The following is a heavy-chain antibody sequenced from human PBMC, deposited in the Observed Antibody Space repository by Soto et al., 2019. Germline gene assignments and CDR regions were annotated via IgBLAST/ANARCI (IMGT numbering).Heavy chain of an antibody. J-gene: IGHJ4*02. CDR3: AKGVGDPLLWFGELGDY. Sequence: QVQLVESGGGVVQPGRSLRLSCAASGFTFSSYGMHWVRQAPGKGLEWVAVISYDGSNKYYADSVKGRFTISRDNSKNTLYLQMNSLRAEDTAVYYCAKGVGDPLLWFGELGDYWGQGTLVTVSS. V-gene: IGHV3-30*18. D-gene: IGHD3-10*01. CDR1: GFTFSSYG. CDR2: ISYDGSNK.